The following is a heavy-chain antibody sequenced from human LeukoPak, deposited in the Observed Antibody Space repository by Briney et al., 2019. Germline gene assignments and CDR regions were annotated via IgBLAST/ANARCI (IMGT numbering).Heavy chain of an antibody. CDR1: GGTFSSYA. CDR2: ISAYNGNT. J-gene: IGHJ4*02. D-gene: IGHD3-3*01. CDR3: ARHSYDFWSDPDRYYFDY. V-gene: IGHV1-18*01. Sequence: ASVKVSCKASGGTFSSYAISWVRQAPGQGFEWMGWISAYNGNTNYAQKLQGRVTMTTDTSTSTAYMELRSLRSDDTAVYYCARHSYDFWSDPDRYYFDYWGQGTLVTVSS.